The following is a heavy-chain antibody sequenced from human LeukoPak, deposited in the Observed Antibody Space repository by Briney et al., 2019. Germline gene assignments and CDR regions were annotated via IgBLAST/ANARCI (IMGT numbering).Heavy chain of an antibody. CDR3: AKRGVVIRVILVGFHKEAYYFDS. D-gene: IGHD3-22*01. CDR2: ISGSGGST. CDR1: GITLSNYG. J-gene: IGHJ4*02. V-gene: IGHV3-23*01. Sequence: GGSLRLSWAVSGITLSNYGMSWVRQAPGKGLEWVAGISGSGGSTNYADSVKGRFTISRDNPKNTLYLQMNILRAEDTAVYFCAKRGVVIRVILVGFHKEAYYFDSWGQGALVTVSS.